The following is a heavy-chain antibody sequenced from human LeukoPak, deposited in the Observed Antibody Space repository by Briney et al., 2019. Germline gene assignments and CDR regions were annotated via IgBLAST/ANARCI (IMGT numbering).Heavy chain of an antibody. D-gene: IGHD3-10*01. Sequence: GGSLRLSCAASGFTFSSYGMHWVRQAPGKGLEWVAFIRYDGSNKYYADSVKGRFTISRDNSKNTLYLQMNSLRAEDTAVYYCAKDRDVLLWFGELGYWGQGTLVTVSS. J-gene: IGHJ4*02. CDR3: AKDRDVLLWFGELGY. CDR2: IRYDGSNK. V-gene: IGHV3-30*02. CDR1: GFTFSSYG.